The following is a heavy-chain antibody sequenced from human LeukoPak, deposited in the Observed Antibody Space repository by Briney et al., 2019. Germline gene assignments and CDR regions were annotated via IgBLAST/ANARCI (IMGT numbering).Heavy chain of an antibody. V-gene: IGHV3-15*01. D-gene: IGHD4-17*01. J-gene: IGHJ3*02. CDR3: TTAYGAAHDAFDI. Sequence: GGPLRLSCAASGFTSSNAWVSWVRKAPGKGLEWVGRIKSKTDGGTTDYAAPVKGRFTISRDDSKNTLYLQMNSLKTEDTAVYYCTTAYGAAHDAFDIWGQGTMVTVSS. CDR2: IKSKTDGGTT. CDR1: GFTSSNAW.